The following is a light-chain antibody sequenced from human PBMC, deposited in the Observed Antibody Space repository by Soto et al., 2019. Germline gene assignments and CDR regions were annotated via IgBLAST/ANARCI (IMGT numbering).Light chain of an antibody. CDR2: AAS. CDR1: QSISSY. Sequence: DIQMTQSPSSLSASVGDRVTLTCRASQSISSYLNWYQQKPGKAPKLLIYAASSLQSGVPSRFSGSGSGTDFTLTISSLQPEEFATYYCQQSYSTPITVGQGTRLEIK. CDR3: QQSYSTPIT. J-gene: IGKJ5*01. V-gene: IGKV1-39*01.